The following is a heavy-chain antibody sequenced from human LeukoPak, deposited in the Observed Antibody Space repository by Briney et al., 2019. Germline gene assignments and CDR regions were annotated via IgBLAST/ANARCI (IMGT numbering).Heavy chain of an antibody. V-gene: IGHV4-39*02. D-gene: IGHD2-15*01. J-gene: IGHJ4*02. CDR3: ARAGDGCSGDSCYTFFDS. CDR1: GGSISGSFYY. CDR2: IHHTGYT. Sequence: SETLSLTCTVSGGSISGSFYYWAWIRQRPGKGLEWIGSIHHTGYTYYNPSLRGRVTLLVDTSKNHFSLKQTSVTAADTAVYYCARAGDGCSGDSCYTFFDSWGQGTLVTVSS.